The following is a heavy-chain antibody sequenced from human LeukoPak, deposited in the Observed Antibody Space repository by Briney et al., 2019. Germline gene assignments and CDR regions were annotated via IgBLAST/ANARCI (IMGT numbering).Heavy chain of an antibody. J-gene: IGHJ4*02. CDR3: ARDKWVT. CDR1: GFTFSSYA. D-gene: IGHD5-18*01. Sequence: GGSLRLSCAASGFTFSSYAMSWVRQAPGKGLEWVSIIIDSGDKTYYADSVKGRFTISRDNSKNTLYLQMNSLRAEDTAVYYCARDKWVTWGQGTLVTVSS. CDR2: IIDSGDKT. V-gene: IGHV3-23*01.